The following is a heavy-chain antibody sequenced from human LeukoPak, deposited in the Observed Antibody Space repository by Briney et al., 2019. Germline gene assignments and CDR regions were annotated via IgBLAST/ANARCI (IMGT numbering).Heavy chain of an antibody. CDR3: ARDRTFGYSGLPVGRYFDL. Sequence: GGPLRLSCAASGFSVSSNFMSWVRQAPGKGLEWVSIIYSSGTTYYADSVRGRFTISRDNSKNTLYVQMNSLRAEDTAVYYCARDRTFGYSGLPVGRYFDLWGRGTLVTVSS. CDR2: IYSSGTT. J-gene: IGHJ2*01. CDR1: GFSVSSNF. D-gene: IGHD2-2*03. V-gene: IGHV3-53*01.